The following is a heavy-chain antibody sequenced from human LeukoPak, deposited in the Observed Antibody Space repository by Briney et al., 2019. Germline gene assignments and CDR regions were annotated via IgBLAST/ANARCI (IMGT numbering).Heavy chain of an antibody. CDR2: FDPEDGET. Sequence: GASVKVSCKVSGYTLTELSMHWVRQAPGKGLEWMGGFDPEDGETIYAQKFQGRVTMTEDTSTDTAYMELSSLRSEDTAVYYCATPNPPVLRFLETQYYFDYWGQGTLVTVSS. CDR1: GYTLTELS. CDR3: ATPNPPVLRFLETQYYFDY. J-gene: IGHJ4*02. V-gene: IGHV1-24*01. D-gene: IGHD3-3*01.